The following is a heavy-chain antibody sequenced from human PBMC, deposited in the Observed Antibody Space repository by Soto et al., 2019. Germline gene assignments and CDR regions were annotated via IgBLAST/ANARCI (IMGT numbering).Heavy chain of an antibody. CDR3: AKDRTFGPPLVRFDS. J-gene: IGHJ4*02. V-gene: IGHV3-23*01. CDR2: ISGNGGST. D-gene: IGHD6-6*01. CDR1: GFNFSVYA. Sequence: GGSLRLSCGASGFNFSVYAMTWVRQAPGKGLEWVSAISGNGGSTYYADSVKGRFTISRDNSKSTLHLQMNSLRVEDTAVYYCAKDRTFGPPLVRFDSWGQGTLVTVSS.